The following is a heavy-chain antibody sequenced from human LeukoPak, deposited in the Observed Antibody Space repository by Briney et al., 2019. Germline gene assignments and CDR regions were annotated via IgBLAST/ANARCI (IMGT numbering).Heavy chain of an antibody. J-gene: IGHJ5*02. CDR2: MNPNSGNT. D-gene: IGHD2-15*01. CDR3: ARACFGSPGVGGVPVVAAQSSYNWFDP. Sequence: ASVKVSCKASGYTFTSYDINWVRQATGQGLEWMGWMNPNSGNTGYAQKFQGRVTMTRNTSISTAYMELSSLRSEDTAVYYCARACFGSPGVGGVPVVAAQSSYNWFDPWGQGTLVTVSS. V-gene: IGHV1-8*01. CDR1: GYTFTSYD.